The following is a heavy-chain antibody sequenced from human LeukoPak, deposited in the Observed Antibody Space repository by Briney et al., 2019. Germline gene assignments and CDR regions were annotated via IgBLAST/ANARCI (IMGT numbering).Heavy chain of an antibody. CDR2: IKQDGSEK. Sequence: GGSLRLSCAASGFTFSSYWVSWVRQAPGKGLEWVANIKQDGSEKYYVDSVKGRFTISRDNAKNSLYLQMNSLRAEDTAVYYCARVKDYYDSSGYYFEAFDIWGQGTMVTVSS. CDR3: ARVKDYYDSSGYYFEAFDI. CDR1: GFTFSSYW. J-gene: IGHJ3*02. D-gene: IGHD3-22*01. V-gene: IGHV3-7*01.